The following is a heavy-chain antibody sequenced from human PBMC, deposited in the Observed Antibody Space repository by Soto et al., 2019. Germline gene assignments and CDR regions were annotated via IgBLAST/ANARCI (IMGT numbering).Heavy chain of an antibody. CDR3: ARSSRRLLTKNWFDP. J-gene: IGHJ5*02. CDR1: GFTFSSYG. D-gene: IGHD3-22*01. Sequence: PGGSLRLCCAASGFTFSSYGVHWVRQAPGKGLEWVAVIWYDGSNKYYADSVKGRFTISRDNSKNTLYLQMNSLRAEDTAVYYCARSSRRLLTKNWFDPWGQGTLVTVSS. V-gene: IGHV3-33*01. CDR2: IWYDGSNK.